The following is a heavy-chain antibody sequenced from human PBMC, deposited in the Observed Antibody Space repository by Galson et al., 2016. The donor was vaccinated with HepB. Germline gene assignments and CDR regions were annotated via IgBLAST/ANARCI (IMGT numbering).Heavy chain of an antibody. CDR1: GGTFMTYS. D-gene: IGHD7-27*01. CDR3: ARRGQTGDPYVDY. Sequence: SVKVSCKASGGTFMTYSMSWVRLAPGQGLEWMGGIIPIFSTPNYAQKFQGRLTIIADTSINTVYMQLDSLRPDDAALYYCARRGQTGDPYVDYWGQGTLVTVSS. CDR2: IIPIFSTP. J-gene: IGHJ4*02. V-gene: IGHV1-69*06.